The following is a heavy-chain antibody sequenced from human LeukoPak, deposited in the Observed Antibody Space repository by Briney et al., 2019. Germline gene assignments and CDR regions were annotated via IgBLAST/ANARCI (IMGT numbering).Heavy chain of an antibody. CDR1: GRTFSSYT. D-gene: IGHD1-26*01. CDR2: IIPILGIA. Sequence: SVKVSCKASGRTFSSYTISWVRQAPGQGLEWMGRIIPILGIANYAQKLQGRVTITADKSTSTAYMELSSLRSEDTAVYYCARDRGSYSPFDYWGQGTLVTVSS. CDR3: ARDRGSYSPFDY. J-gene: IGHJ4*02. V-gene: IGHV1-69*04.